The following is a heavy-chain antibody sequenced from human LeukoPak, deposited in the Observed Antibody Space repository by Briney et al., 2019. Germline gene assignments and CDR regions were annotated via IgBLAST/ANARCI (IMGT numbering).Heavy chain of an antibody. J-gene: IGHJ3*02. CDR2: IYYSGST. Sequence: SETLSLTCTVPGGSISSGDYYWSWIRQPPGKGLEWIGYIYYSGSTYYNPSLKSRVTISVDTSKNQFSLKLSSVTAADTAVYYCARENMVRALSEAFDIWGQGTMVTVSS. D-gene: IGHD3-10*01. CDR3: ARENMVRALSEAFDI. CDR1: GGSISSGDYY. V-gene: IGHV4-30-4*01.